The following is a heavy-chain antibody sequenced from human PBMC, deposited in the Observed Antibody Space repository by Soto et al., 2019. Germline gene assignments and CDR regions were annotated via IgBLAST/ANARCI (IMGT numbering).Heavy chain of an antibody. CDR2: INHSGST. V-gene: IGHV4-34*01. CDR3: ARVSSSWYGYIDY. CDR1: GGSFSGYY. Sequence: PSETLSLTCAVYGGSFSGYYWSWIRQPPGKGLEWIGEINHSGSTNYNPSLKSRVTISVDTSKNQFSLKLSSVTAADTAVYYCARVSSSWYGYIDYWGQGTLVTVSS. D-gene: IGHD6-13*01. J-gene: IGHJ4*02.